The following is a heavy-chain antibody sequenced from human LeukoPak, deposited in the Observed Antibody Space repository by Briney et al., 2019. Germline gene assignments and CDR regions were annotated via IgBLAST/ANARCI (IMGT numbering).Heavy chain of an antibody. CDR2: ISGSGGST. Sequence: GGSLRLSCAASGFTFSSYAMSWVRQAPGKGLEWVSAISGSGGSTYYADSVKGRFTISRDNSKNTLHLQMNSLRAEDTAVYYCAKDGALWFGELALTFDYWGQGTLVTVSS. D-gene: IGHD3-10*01. CDR1: GFTFSSYA. J-gene: IGHJ4*02. CDR3: AKDGALWFGELALTFDY. V-gene: IGHV3-23*01.